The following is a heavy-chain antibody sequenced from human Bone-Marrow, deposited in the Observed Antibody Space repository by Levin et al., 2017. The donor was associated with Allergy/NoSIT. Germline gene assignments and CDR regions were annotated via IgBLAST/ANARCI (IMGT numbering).Heavy chain of an antibody. V-gene: IGHV1-2*06. Sequence: GESLKISCKASGYTFTGYYMHWVRQAPGQGLEWMGRINPNSGGTNYAQKFQGRVTMTRDTSISTAYMELSRLRSDDTAVYYCARDRHERDYDYIWGSYRSVSYYYYMDVWGKGTTVTVSS. CDR2: INPNSGGT. J-gene: IGHJ6*03. CDR1: GYTFTGYY. CDR3: ARDRHERDYDYIWGSYRSVSYYYYMDV. D-gene: IGHD3-16*02.